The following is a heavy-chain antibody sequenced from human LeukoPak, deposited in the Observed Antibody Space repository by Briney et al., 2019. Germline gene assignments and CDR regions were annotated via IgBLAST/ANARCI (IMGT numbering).Heavy chain of an antibody. CDR3: ARVYFGVVIIWRDYNWFDP. CDR1: GGSFSGYY. CDR2: INHSGST. J-gene: IGHJ5*02. Sequence: SETLSLTCAVYGGSFSGYYWSWIRQPPGKGLEWIGEINHSGSTNYNPSLKSRVTISVDTSKNQFSLKLSSVTAADTAVYYCARVYFGVVIIWRDYNWFDPWGQGTLITVSS. V-gene: IGHV4-34*01. D-gene: IGHD3-3*01.